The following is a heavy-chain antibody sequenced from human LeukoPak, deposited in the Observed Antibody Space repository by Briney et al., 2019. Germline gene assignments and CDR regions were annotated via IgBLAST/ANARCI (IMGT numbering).Heavy chain of an antibody. CDR1: GGSIGSYY. D-gene: IGHD6-19*01. CDR3: ARGLAPGWGYYHYYMDV. V-gene: IGHV4-59*01. CDR2: IYYSGST. Sequence: SETLSLTCTVSGGSIGSYYWSWIRQPPGKGLEWIGYIYYSGSTNYNPSLKSRVTISVDTSKNQFSLKLSSVTAADTAVYYCARGLAPGWGYYHYYMDVWGKGTTVTISS. J-gene: IGHJ6*03.